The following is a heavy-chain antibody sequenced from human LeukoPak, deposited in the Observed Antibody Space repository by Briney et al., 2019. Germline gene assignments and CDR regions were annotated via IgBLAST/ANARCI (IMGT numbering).Heavy chain of an antibody. Sequence: GASVKVSCKSSGYTFTSYGISWVRQAPGQGLEWMGWISAYNGNVNYAQKLQGRVTMTTDTSTSTAYMELRSLRSGDTAVYYCARETTPRYDSSGYRPPLFDYWGQGTLVTVSS. CDR3: ARETTPRYDSSGYRPPLFDY. CDR2: ISAYNGNV. V-gene: IGHV1-18*01. CDR1: GYTFTSYG. D-gene: IGHD3-22*01. J-gene: IGHJ4*02.